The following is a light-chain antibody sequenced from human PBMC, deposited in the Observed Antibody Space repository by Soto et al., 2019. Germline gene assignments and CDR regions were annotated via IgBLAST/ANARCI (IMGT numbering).Light chain of an antibody. CDR3: QKLFDSPIN. J-gene: IGKJ5*01. CDR1: QVISTS. CDR2: AAS. V-gene: IGKV1-9*01. Sequence: DIQLTQSPSFLSPSIVESVTITCRASQVISTSLACYQVKPGKAPKLLIYAASTLESGVPSRFSATVSGTEFSLTITSLQPADFAPYYCQKLFDSPINFGQGTRLEIK.